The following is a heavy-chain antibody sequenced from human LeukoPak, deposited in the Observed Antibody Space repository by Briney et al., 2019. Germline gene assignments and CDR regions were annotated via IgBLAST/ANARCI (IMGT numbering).Heavy chain of an antibody. V-gene: IGHV3-23*01. D-gene: IGHD7-27*01. CDR1: GFTFSSYA. J-gene: IGHJ4*02. Sequence: GGSLRLSCAASGFTFSSYAMSWVRQAPGKGLEWVSAMSGSGGFTYYADSVKGRFTISRDNSKNTLYLQMNSLRAEDTAVYYCARDVSWGSGIDYWGQGTLVTVSS. CDR3: ARDVSWGSGIDY. CDR2: MSGSGGFT.